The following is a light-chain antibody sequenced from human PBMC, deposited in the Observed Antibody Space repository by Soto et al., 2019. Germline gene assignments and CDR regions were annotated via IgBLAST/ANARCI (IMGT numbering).Light chain of an antibody. Sequence: SVLTQPPSASGTPGQRVTISCSGSSSNIGSNTVNWYQQLPGTAPKLLIYSNNQRPSGVPDRFSGSKSGTSASLAISGLQSEDVADYYSAAWDDSLNGHYVFGTGTKVTVL. J-gene: IGLJ1*01. CDR3: AAWDDSLNGHYV. CDR1: SSNIGSNT. CDR2: SNN. V-gene: IGLV1-44*01.